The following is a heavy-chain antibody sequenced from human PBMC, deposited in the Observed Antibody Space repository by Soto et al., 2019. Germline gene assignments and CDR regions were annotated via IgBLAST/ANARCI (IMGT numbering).Heavy chain of an antibody. V-gene: IGHV1-3*05. J-gene: IGHJ4*02. D-gene: IGHD6-19*01. CDR1: GYTFTGYA. Sequence: QVQLVQSGAEEKKPGASVKVSCKASGYTFTGYAMHWVRQAPGQRLEWMGWINAGNGNTKYSQKFQGRVTITRDTSESTAYMELLSLRSEDTAVYYCARAVAVAAEFDYWGQGTLVSVSS. CDR3: ARAVAVAAEFDY. CDR2: INAGNGNT.